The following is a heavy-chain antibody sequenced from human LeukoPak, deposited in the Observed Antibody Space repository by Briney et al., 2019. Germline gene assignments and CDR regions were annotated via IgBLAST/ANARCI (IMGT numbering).Heavy chain of an antibody. Sequence: GASVKFLQGIWIHLHQLLYALGATGPGQGLEWMGIINPSGGSTSYAQKFQGRVTMTRDMSTSTVYMELSSLRSEDTAVYYCARGTAAKVADFDYWGQGTLVTVSS. CDR2: INPSGGST. V-gene: IGHV1-46*01. CDR1: IHLHQLL. J-gene: IGHJ4*02. CDR3: ARGTAAKVADFDY.